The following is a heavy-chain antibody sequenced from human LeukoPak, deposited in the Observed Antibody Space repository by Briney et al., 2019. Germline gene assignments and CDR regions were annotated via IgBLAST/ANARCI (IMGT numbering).Heavy chain of an antibody. D-gene: IGHD3-10*01. CDR2: INWNGGST. Sequence: GGSLRLSCAASGFTFDDYGMSWVRQAPGKGLEWVSGINWNGGSTGYADSLKGRLTISRDNAKNSLYLQMNSLRAEDTALYYCARGYGSGEDGDYWGQGTLVTVSS. CDR1: GFTFDDYG. CDR3: ARGYGSGEDGDY. J-gene: IGHJ4*02. V-gene: IGHV3-20*04.